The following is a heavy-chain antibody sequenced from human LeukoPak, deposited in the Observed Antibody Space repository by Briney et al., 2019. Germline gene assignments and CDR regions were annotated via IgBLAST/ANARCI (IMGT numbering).Heavy chain of an antibody. CDR1: GFTFTSSA. V-gene: IGHV1-58*01. CDR2: IVVGSGNT. J-gene: IGHJ4*02. Sequence: SVKVSSKASGFTFTSSAVQWVRQARGQRLEWIGWIVVGSGNTNYAQKFQERVTITRDMSTSTAYMELSSLRSEDTAVYYCAAARRELRYFDWSPDYWGQGTLVTVSS. CDR3: AAARRELRYFDWSPDY. D-gene: IGHD3-9*01.